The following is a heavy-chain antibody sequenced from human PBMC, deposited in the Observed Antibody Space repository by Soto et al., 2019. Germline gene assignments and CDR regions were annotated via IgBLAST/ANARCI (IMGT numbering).Heavy chain of an antibody. D-gene: IGHD5-18*01. CDR2: ISGSGGST. CDR1: GFTFSSYA. J-gene: IGHJ4*02. Sequence: EVQLLESGGGLVQPGGSLRLSCAASGFTFSSYAMSWVRQAPGKGLEWVSAISGSGGSTYYADSVKGRFTISRDNSKNTLYLQMNSLRAEDTAVXXXAKGGYSYGQYYFDYWGQGTLVTVSS. CDR3: AKGGYSYGQYYFDY. V-gene: IGHV3-23*01.